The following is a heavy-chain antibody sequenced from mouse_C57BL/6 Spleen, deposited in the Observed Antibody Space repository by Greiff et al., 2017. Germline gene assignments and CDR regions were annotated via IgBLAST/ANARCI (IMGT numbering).Heavy chain of an antibody. V-gene: IGHV10-1*01. Sequence: EVQLVESGGGLVQPKGSLKLSCAASGFSFNTYAMNWVRQAPGKGLEWVARMRSKSNNYATYYPYSVKDRCTITRDDSESMLYLQMNNLKTEDKAMYYCVRLPVGWYFDVWGTGTTITVSS. CDR3: VRLPVGWYFDV. D-gene: IGHD1-1*01. CDR2: MRSKSNNYAT. CDR1: GFSFNTYA. J-gene: IGHJ1*03.